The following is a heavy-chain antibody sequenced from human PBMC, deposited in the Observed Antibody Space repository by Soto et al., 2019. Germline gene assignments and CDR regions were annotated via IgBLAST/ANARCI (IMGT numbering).Heavy chain of an antibody. CDR2: IYPGDSET. Sequence: GESLKISCQASGSDDFDMYWIAWVRQTSGRGLEWIGIIYPGDSETTYSPSFQGRVTFSADKSTRTAYLQWSGLKASDSATYYCARHRRAIVATTDPLDIWGQGTKVTVSS. D-gene: IGHD1-26*01. CDR3: ARHRRAIVATTDPLDI. V-gene: IGHV5-51*01. CDR1: GSDDFDMYW. J-gene: IGHJ3*02.